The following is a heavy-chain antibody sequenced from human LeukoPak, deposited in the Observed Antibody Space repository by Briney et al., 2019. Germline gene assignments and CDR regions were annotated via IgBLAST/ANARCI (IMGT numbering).Heavy chain of an antibody. V-gene: IGHV3-30-3*01. CDR3: ARAQGIAAASDY. CDR2: ISYDGSNK. J-gene: IGHJ4*02. D-gene: IGHD6-13*01. Sequence: GGSLRLSCAASGFTFSSYAMHWVRQAPGKGLEWVAVISYDGSNKYYADSVKGRFTISRDNSKTTLYLQTNSLRIEDTAVHYCARAQGIAAASDYWGQGTLVTVSS. CDR1: GFTFSSYA.